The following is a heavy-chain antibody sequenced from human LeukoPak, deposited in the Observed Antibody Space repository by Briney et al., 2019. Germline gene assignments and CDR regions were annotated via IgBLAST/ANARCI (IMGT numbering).Heavy chain of an antibody. Sequence: GSLRLSCIASGFTFGDHAMSWVRQAPGKGLEWVGFIRSKAYRGTTEYAASVKGRFSISRDDSRSIVYLQMTSLRIEDTAVYYCTRGPIELCLYYGMDVWGHGTTVTVSS. CDR2: IRSKAYRGTT. V-gene: IGHV3-49*04. CDR1: GFTFGDHA. CDR3: TRGPIELCLYYGMDV. J-gene: IGHJ6*02. D-gene: IGHD2-2*01.